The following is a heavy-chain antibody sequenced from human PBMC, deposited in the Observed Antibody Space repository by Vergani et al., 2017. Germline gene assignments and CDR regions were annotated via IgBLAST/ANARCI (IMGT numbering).Heavy chain of an antibody. J-gene: IGHJ4*02. CDR2: VEDSGYF. V-gene: IGHV4-59*01. CDR1: GGSLSGYY. D-gene: IGHD1-14*01. Sequence: QVQLQESGPGLVRPSETLSLTCTVSGGSLSGYYWNWIRQTPGEGLEWIGYVEDSGYFNYNPSLKTRVSMSSDTSNNQFSLMLSSVIVADTAVYYCARSSVSRNPPDYFDNWGQGTLVTGSS. CDR3: ARSSVSRNPPDYFDN.